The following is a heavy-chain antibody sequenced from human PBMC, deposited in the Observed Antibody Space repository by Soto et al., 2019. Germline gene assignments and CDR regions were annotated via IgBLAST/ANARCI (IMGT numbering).Heavy chain of an antibody. CDR1: GGTFSSYA. Sequence: ASVKVSCKASGGTFSSYAISWVRQAPGQGLEWMGGIIPIFGTANYAQKFQGRVTITADESTSTAYMELSSLRSDDTAVYYCARDLPGGYDSPPHFDYWGQGTLVTVSS. CDR2: IIPIFGTA. J-gene: IGHJ4*02. V-gene: IGHV1-69*13. D-gene: IGHD5-12*01. CDR3: ARDLPGGYDSPPHFDY.